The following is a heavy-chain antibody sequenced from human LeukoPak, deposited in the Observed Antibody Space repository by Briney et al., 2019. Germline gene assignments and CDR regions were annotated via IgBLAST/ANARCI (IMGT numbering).Heavy chain of an antibody. Sequence: SETLSLTCTVSGDSIGTHYWSWIRQSPGKGLEWLGYIYYSGSTNYNPSLKSRVTISVDTSKNQFSLKLSSVTAADTAVYYCARAGDSYGYNFDYWGQGTLVTVSS. CDR2: IYYSGST. CDR3: ARAGDSYGYNFDY. V-gene: IGHV4-59*11. D-gene: IGHD5-18*01. J-gene: IGHJ4*02. CDR1: GDSIGTHY.